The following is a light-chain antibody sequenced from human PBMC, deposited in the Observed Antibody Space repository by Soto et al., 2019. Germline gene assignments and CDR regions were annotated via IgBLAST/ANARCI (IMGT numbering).Light chain of an antibody. J-gene: IGLJ2*01. CDR1: SSNIGNNY. Sequence: QAVVTQPPSVSAAPGQKVTISCSGSSSNIGNNYVSWYQQLPGTAPKLLIYENNKRPSGIPDRFSGSKSGTSATLGITGLQTGDEADYYCGTWDSSLSAGEVFGGGTKLTV. CDR2: ENN. V-gene: IGLV1-51*02. CDR3: GTWDSSLSAGEV.